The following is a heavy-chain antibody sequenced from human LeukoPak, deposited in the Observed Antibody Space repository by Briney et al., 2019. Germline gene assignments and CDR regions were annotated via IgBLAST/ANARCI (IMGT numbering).Heavy chain of an antibody. CDR2: ISNSGNTI. CDR1: GGSVSSYY. Sequence: LSLTCSVSGGSVSSYYWSWIRQAPGKGLEWVSYISNSGNTIYYADSVKGRFTISRDNAKNSLYLQMNSLRAEDTAVYYCTRDQSWGQGTLVTVSS. CDR3: TRDQS. J-gene: IGHJ4*02. V-gene: IGHV3-11*04.